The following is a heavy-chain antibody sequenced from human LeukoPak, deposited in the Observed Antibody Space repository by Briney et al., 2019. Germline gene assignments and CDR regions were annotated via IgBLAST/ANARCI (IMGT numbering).Heavy chain of an antibody. Sequence: GGSLRLSCAASGFTFSGSAMHWVRQASGKGLEWVGRIRSKANSYATAYAASVRGRFTISRDDSKNTAYLEMNSLKTEDTAVYLCARLDEVAKKFDYWGQGALVTASS. D-gene: IGHD2-15*01. J-gene: IGHJ4*02. CDR3: ARLDEVAKKFDY. CDR1: GFTFSGSA. CDR2: IRSKANSYAT. V-gene: IGHV3-73*01.